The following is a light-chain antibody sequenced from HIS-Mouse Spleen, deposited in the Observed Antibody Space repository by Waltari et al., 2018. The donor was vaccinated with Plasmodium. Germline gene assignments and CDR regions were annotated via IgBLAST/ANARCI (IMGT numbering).Light chain of an antibody. Sequence: EIVMTQYPATLYVSPGERATLSCRASQSVSSNLAWYQQKPGQAPRLLIYGASTRATGIPARFSGSGSGTEFTLTISSLQSEDFAVYYCQQYNNWSFTFGPGTKVDIK. V-gene: IGKV3-15*01. CDR3: QQYNNWSFT. J-gene: IGKJ3*01. CDR1: QSVSSN. CDR2: GAS.